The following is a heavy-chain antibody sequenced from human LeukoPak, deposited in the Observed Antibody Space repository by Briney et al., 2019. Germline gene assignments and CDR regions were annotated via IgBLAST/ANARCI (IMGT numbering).Heavy chain of an antibody. J-gene: IGHJ6*02. CDR2: INAGNGNT. CDR3: ARGPGYGGWFLNYYYYYGMDV. V-gene: IGHV1-3*01. D-gene: IGHD4-23*01. Sequence: ASVKVSCKASGYTFTSYAMHWVRQAPGQRLEWMGWINAGNGNTKYSQKFQGRVTITRDTSASTAYMELGSLRSEDTAVYYCARGPGYGGWFLNYYYYYGMDVWGQGTTVTVSS. CDR1: GYTFTSYA.